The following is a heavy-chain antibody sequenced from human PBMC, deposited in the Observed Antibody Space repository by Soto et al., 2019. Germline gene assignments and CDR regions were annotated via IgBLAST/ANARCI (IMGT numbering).Heavy chain of an antibody. CDR3: AKIGQPTVLKWLLQDYYYYGMDV. CDR1: GFTFSSYG. D-gene: IGHD3-3*01. V-gene: IGHV3-30*18. J-gene: IGHJ6*02. CDR2: ISYDGSNK. Sequence: GGSLRLSCAASGFTFSSYGMHWVRQAPGKGLEWVAVISYDGSNKYYADSVKGRFTISRDNSKNTLYLQMNSLRAEDTAVYYCAKIGQPTVLKWLLQDYYYYGMDVWGQGTTVTVSS.